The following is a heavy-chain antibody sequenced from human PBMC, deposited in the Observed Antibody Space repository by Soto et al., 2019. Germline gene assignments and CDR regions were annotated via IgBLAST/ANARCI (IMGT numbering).Heavy chain of an antibody. Sequence: QVQLVQSGAEVKKPGSSVKVSCKASGGTFRNHVFNWVRQAPGQGLEWMGGIIPIFGTPNYAQKFQGRVTLTADASTNTVYLEVSSLRSQDTAVYYCARDLEFRDGNISHLDYWGQGTLVTVSS. D-gene: IGHD3-10*01. V-gene: IGHV1-69*01. CDR3: ARDLEFRDGNISHLDY. CDR2: IIPIFGTP. J-gene: IGHJ4*02. CDR1: GGTFRNHV.